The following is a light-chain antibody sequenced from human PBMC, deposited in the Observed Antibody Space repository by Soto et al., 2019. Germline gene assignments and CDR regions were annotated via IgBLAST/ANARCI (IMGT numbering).Light chain of an antibody. Sequence: QSALTQPASVSGSPGQSITISCTGTSSDVGSYNLVSWYQQHPGKAPKLMIYEVSKRPSGVSNRFSGSKSGNTASLTISGVQAEDEADYYCCSYAGSSTLVFGTGTKVTVL. V-gene: IGLV2-23*02. CDR2: EVS. J-gene: IGLJ1*01. CDR3: CSYAGSSTLV. CDR1: SSDVGSYNL.